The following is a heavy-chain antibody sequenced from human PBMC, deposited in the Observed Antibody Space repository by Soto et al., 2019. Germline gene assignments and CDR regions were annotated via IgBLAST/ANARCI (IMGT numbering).Heavy chain of an antibody. CDR2: ISGSGGST. J-gene: IGHJ4*02. CDR1: GFTFSSYG. CDR3: AKGEAYYYDTSAYFAY. D-gene: IGHD3-22*01. V-gene: IGHV3-23*01. Sequence: PGGSLRLSCAASGFTFSSYGMHWVRQAPGKGLEWVAVISGSGGSTHYADSLKGRFTISRDNSKNTLYLQMNSLRAEDTAVYYCAKGEAYYYDTSAYFAYWGQGTLVTVSS.